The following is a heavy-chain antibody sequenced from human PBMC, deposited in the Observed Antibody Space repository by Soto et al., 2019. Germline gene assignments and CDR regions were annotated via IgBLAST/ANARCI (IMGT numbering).Heavy chain of an antibody. J-gene: IGHJ6*02. CDR1: GGSVSSGSYY. V-gene: IGHV4-61*01. Sequence: PSETLSLTCTVSGGSVSSGSYYWSWIRQPPGKGLEWIGYIYYGGSTNYNPSLKSRVTISVDTSKNQFSLKLSSVTAADSAVYFCARARYHLLHPYYYGMDVWGQGTTVTVSS. CDR3: ARARYHLLHPYYYGMDV. CDR2: IYYGGST. D-gene: IGHD2-2*01.